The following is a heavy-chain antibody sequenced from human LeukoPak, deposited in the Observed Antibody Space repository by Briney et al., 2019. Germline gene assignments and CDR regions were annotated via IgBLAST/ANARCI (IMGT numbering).Heavy chain of an antibody. CDR3: ARHLLVVDRDDAFDI. J-gene: IGHJ3*02. CDR1: GYSFTSYW. CDR2: IYPGDSDT. Sequence: GESLKISCKGSGYSFTSYWIGWVRQMPGKGLEWMGIIYPGDSDTRYSPSFQGQVTISADKSISTAYLQWSGLKASDTAMYYCARHLLVVDRDDAFDIWGQGTMVTVSS. D-gene: IGHD2-15*01. V-gene: IGHV5-51*01.